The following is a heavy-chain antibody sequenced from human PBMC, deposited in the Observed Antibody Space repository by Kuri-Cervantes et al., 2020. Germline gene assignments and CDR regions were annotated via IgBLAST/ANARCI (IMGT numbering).Heavy chain of an antibody. V-gene: IGHV3-30-3*01. D-gene: IGHD3-16*01. Sequence: GESLKISCAASGFTFSSYAMHWVRQAPGRGLEWVAIISYDGSNKYYADSVKGRFTISRDNSKNTLSLQMNSLRAEDTAVYYCARAGGEATDVFDYWGQGTLVTVSS. J-gene: IGHJ4*02. CDR2: ISYDGSNK. CDR1: GFTFSSYA. CDR3: ARAGGEATDVFDY.